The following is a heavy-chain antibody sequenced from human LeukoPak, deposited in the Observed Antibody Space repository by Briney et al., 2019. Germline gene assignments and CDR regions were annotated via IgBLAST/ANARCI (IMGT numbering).Heavy chain of an antibody. D-gene: IGHD4-17*01. CDR3: AATVTILDY. V-gene: IGHV4-59*08. CDR2: IHYTGNT. CDR1: RASISSYY. J-gene: IGHJ4*02. Sequence: PSETLSLTCSVSRASISSYYWSWIRQPPGKGLEWIAYIHYTGNTDSNPSLKSRVTISVDTSRRQFSLQLTSVTAADTAVYYCAATVTILDYWGQGTLVTVSS.